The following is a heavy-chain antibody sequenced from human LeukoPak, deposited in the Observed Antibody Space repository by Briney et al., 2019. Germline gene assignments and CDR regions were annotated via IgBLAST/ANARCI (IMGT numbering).Heavy chain of an antibody. V-gene: IGHV4-61*08. CDR3: ARDIGSGDHHFDAFDI. Sequence: SETLSLTCTVSGGSISSGGYYWSWFRQPPGKGLEWIGYIYYSGSTNYNPSLKSRVTISVDTSKNQFSLKLSSVTAADTAVYYCARDIGSGDHHFDAFDIWGQGTVVTVSS. CDR2: IYYSGST. J-gene: IGHJ3*02. CDR1: GGSISSGGYY. D-gene: IGHD3-3*01.